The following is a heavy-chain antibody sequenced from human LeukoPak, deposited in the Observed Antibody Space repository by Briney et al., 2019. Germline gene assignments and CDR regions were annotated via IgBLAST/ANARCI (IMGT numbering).Heavy chain of an antibody. CDR3: AKAGNSGSYHSPILFDY. CDR1: GFTFDDYA. J-gene: IGHJ4*02. Sequence: GRSLRLSCAASGFTFDDYAMHWVRQAPGKGLGGVSGFGGNSGSIGYADSVKGRFTISRDNAKNSLYLQMNSLRAEDTALYYCAKAGNSGSYHSPILFDYWGQGTLVTVSS. D-gene: IGHD1-26*01. V-gene: IGHV3-9*01. CDR2: FGGNSGSI.